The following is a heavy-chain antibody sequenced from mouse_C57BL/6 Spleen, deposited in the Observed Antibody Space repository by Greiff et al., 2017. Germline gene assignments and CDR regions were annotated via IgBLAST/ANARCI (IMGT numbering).Heavy chain of an antibody. CDR3: ARAIYYGDDGGAMDY. D-gene: IGHD2-2*01. Sequence: QVQLQQPGAELVRPGSSVKLSCKASGYTFTSYWMDWVKQRPGQGLEWIGNIYPSDSETHYNQKFKDKATLTVDKSSSTAYMQLSSLTSEDSAGYCCARAIYYGDDGGAMDYWGQGTSVTVSS. CDR2: IYPSDSET. CDR1: GYTFTSYW. J-gene: IGHJ4*01. V-gene: IGHV1-61*01.